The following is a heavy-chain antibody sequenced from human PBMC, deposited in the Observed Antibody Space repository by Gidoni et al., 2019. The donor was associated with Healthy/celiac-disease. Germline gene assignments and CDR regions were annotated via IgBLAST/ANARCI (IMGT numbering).Heavy chain of an antibody. Sequence: EVQLVESGGGLVQPGGSLRLSCAASGFTFSSYAMSWVRQAPGKGLEWVSAISGSGGSTYYADSVKGRFTISRDNSKNTLYLQMNSLRAEDTAVYYCAKDLDDYVWGSYRPDGDWGQGTLVTVSS. D-gene: IGHD3-16*02. J-gene: IGHJ4*02. CDR2: ISGSGGST. CDR3: AKDLDDYVWGSYRPDGD. CDR1: GFTFSSYA. V-gene: IGHV3-23*04.